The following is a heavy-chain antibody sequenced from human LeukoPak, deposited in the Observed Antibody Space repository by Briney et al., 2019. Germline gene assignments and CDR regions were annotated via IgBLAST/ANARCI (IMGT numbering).Heavy chain of an antibody. CDR3: AGLDYDFWNGYYDY. Sequence: MASETLSLTCTVSGDSISNNNCYWGWIRQPPGKGLEWIGSIYYSGSTYHNPSLKSRVTISVDTSKNQFSLKLSSVTAADTAVYYCAGLDYDFWNGYYDYGGQGTLVTVSS. J-gene: IGHJ4*02. CDR2: IYYSGST. D-gene: IGHD3-3*01. CDR1: GDSISNNNCY. V-gene: IGHV4-39*01.